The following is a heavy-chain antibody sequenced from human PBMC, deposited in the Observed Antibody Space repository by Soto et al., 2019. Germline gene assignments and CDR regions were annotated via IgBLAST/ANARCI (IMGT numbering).Heavy chain of an antibody. CDR3: ARESPPSDY. V-gene: IGHV1-18*01. J-gene: IGHJ4*02. CDR1: GYTFTRYG. Sequence: HVQLVQSGAEVKKPGASVKVSCKASGYTFTRYGISWVRQAPGQGLEWMGWFSAYNGNTNYAQKLQGRVTMTTDTSTRTAYMELRSLISDATAVYDCARESPPSDYGGKGTLVTFSS. CDR2: FSAYNGNT.